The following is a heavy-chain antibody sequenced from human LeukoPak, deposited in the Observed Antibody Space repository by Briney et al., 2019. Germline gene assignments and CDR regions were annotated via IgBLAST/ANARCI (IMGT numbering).Heavy chain of an antibody. Sequence: SETLSLTCTVSGGSISSYYWSWIRQPPGKGLEYIGYIYYSGSTNYNPSLKSRVTISVDKSKNQFSLKLTSVTAADTAVYYCAREGLWFGELYRYFDYWGQGTLVTVSS. CDR2: IYYSGST. J-gene: IGHJ4*02. V-gene: IGHV4-59*12. CDR1: GGSISSYY. CDR3: AREGLWFGELYRYFDY. D-gene: IGHD3-10*01.